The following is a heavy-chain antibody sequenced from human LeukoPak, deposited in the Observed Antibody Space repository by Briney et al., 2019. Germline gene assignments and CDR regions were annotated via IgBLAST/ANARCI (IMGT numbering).Heavy chain of an antibody. D-gene: IGHD3-3*01. CDR1: GGSISSYY. CDR3: ARESRFLEWLPNFFDY. J-gene: IGHJ4*02. V-gene: IGHV4-59*01. CDR2: IYCSGST. Sequence: SETLSLTCTVSGGSISSYYWSWIRQPPGKGLEWIGYIYCSGSTNYNPSLKSRVTISVDTSKNQFSLKLSSVTAADTAVYYCARESRFLEWLPNFFDYWGQGTLVTVSS.